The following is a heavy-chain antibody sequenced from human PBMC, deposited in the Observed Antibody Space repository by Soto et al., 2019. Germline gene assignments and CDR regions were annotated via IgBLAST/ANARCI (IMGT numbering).Heavy chain of an antibody. CDR3: ARGASPYYFDY. Sequence: GESLKISCAASGFTFSSYWMSWVRQAPGKGLEWVANIKQDGSEKYYVDSVKGRFTISRDNAKNSLYLQMNSLRAEDTAVYYCARGASPYYFDYWGQGTLVTVSS. CDR1: GFTFSSYW. V-gene: IGHV3-7*05. J-gene: IGHJ4*02. CDR2: IKQDGSEK.